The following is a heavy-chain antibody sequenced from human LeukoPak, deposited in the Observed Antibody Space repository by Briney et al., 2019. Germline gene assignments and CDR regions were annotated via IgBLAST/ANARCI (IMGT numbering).Heavy chain of an antibody. CDR2: IIPIFGTA. CDR3: ARFQEVPAAIWRPAYNWFDP. J-gene: IGHJ5*02. D-gene: IGHD2-2*01. V-gene: IGHV1-69*13. Sequence: GGSVKVSCKASGGTFSSYAISWVRQAPGQGLEWMGGIIPIFGTANYAQKFQGRVTITADESTSTAYMELSSLRSEDTAVYYCARFQEVPAAIWRPAYNWFDPWGQGTLVTVSS. CDR1: GGTFSSYA.